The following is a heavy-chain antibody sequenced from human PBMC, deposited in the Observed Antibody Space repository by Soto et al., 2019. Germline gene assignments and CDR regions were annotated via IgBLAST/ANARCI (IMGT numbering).Heavy chain of an antibody. Sequence: NPSETLSLTCTVSGGSISSGGYYWSWIRQHPGKGLEWIGYIYYSGSTYYNPSLKSRVTISVDTSKNQFSLKLSSVTAADTAVYYCARIYSSSSILFDYWGQGTLVTVSS. D-gene: IGHD6-6*01. J-gene: IGHJ4*02. CDR3: ARIYSSSSILFDY. V-gene: IGHV4-31*03. CDR2: IYYSGST. CDR1: GGSISSGGYY.